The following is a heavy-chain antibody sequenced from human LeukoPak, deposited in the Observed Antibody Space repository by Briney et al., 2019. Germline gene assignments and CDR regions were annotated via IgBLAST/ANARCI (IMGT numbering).Heavy chain of an antibody. Sequence: SETLSLTCTVSGGSISSSTYYGGWIRQPPGKGLEWIGSIFYSGNTYYNPSLKSRVTISIDTSKNQFSLKLSSVTAADTAVYYCARANGYGLLDCWGQGTLVTVSS. CDR3: ARANGYGLLDC. CDR2: IFYSGNT. V-gene: IGHV4-39*07. J-gene: IGHJ4*02. CDR1: GGSISSSTYY. D-gene: IGHD5-18*01.